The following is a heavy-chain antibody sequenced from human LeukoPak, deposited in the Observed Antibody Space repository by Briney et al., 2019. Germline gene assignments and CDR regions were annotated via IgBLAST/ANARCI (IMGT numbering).Heavy chain of an antibody. V-gene: IGHV1-18*01. D-gene: IGHD6-6*01. J-gene: IGHJ6*03. CDR1: GYTFATYG. CDR2: ISAYNGNT. CDR3: ARSGFSSSSSVTYYYYYMDV. Sequence: ASVKVSCKASGYTFATYGISWVRQVPGQGLEWMGWISAYNGNTNYAQKLQGRVTMTTDTSTSTAYTELRSLRSDDTAVYYCARSGFSSSSSVTYYYYYMDVWGKGTTVTVSS.